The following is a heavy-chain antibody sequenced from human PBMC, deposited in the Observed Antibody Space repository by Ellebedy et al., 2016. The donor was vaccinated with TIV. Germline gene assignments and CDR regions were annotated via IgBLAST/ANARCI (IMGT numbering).Heavy chain of an antibody. J-gene: IGHJ6*02. D-gene: IGHD1-14*01. Sequence: GGSLRLSCAGSGLPFNTNTMNWVRQPPGKGLEWVSSISSTPTYIYYADSVKGRFIISKDNANNSLTLHMTSLTAADTAVYYCARGQTTNAMDVWGQGTTVTVSS. CDR3: ARGQTTNAMDV. CDR2: ISSTPTYI. CDR1: GLPFNTNT. V-gene: IGHV3-21*01.